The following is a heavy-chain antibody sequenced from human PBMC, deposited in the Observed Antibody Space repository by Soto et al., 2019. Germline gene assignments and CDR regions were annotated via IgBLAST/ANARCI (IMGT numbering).Heavy chain of an antibody. V-gene: IGHV3-74*01. Sequence: GGSPRLSCEASGFTLDTYWMHWFRQAPGKGLVWVSRINSAGSDKSYADSVKGRFTVSRDNARNTLYLQMNSVRAEDTAVYYCAKGAWYYDILTGHGYFDYWGQGTLVTVSS. D-gene: IGHD3-9*01. CDR2: INSAGSDK. CDR1: GFTLDTYW. J-gene: IGHJ4*01. CDR3: AKGAWYYDILTGHGYFDY.